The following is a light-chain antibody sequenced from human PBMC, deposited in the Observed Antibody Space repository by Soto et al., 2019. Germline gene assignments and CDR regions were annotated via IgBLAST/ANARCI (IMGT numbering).Light chain of an antibody. CDR3: QPYNNWPLT. Sequence: ETVLTQSPGTLSLSPGERVTLSCRTSQSAPSSNLAWYQQKPGQAPRLLIYGASSRATGIPDRFSGSVSGTDFTLTISSLEHEDFAVYYCQPYNNWPLTFGGGTKVDI. CDR1: QSAPSSN. J-gene: IGKJ4*01. V-gene: IGKV3-20*01. CDR2: GAS.